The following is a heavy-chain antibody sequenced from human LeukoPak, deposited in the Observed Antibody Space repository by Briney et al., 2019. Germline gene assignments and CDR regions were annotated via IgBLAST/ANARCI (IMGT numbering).Heavy chain of an antibody. V-gene: IGHV3-7*01. CDR3: ARDGLFWYVY. CDR2: IKQDGSET. J-gene: IGHJ4*02. Sequence: PGGSLRLSCAASGFTFSSYWMTWVRQAPGKGLEWVANIKQDGSETYYVDSVKGRFTISRDNAKNSLYLQMNSLRAEATAVYYCARDGLFWYVYWGQGTLVTVSS. CDR1: GFTFSSYW. D-gene: IGHD2-8*02.